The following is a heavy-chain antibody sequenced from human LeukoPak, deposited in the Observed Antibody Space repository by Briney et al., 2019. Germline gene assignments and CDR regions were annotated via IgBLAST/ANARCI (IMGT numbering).Heavy chain of an antibody. CDR2: ISSTGSTI. D-gene: IGHD2-2*01. Sequence: PGGSLRLSCAASGITLTSYSMNWVRQAPGKGLEWISYISSTGSTIYYADSVKARFTISRDNAKNSLYLQMNSLRVEDTAMYYCAPVYCNSTSCYHYFNYWGQGTLVTVSS. V-gene: IGHV3-48*01. J-gene: IGHJ4*02. CDR3: APVYCNSTSCYHYFNY. CDR1: GITLTSYS.